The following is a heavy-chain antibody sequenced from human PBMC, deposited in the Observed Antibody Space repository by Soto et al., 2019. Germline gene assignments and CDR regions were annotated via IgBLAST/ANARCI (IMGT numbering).Heavy chain of an antibody. CDR2: INHSGST. Sequence: SETLSLTCAVYGGSFSGYYWSWIRQPPGKGLEWIGEINHSGSTNYNPSLKSRVTISVDTSKNQFSLKLSSVTAADTAVYYCARHYYDSSGYYYLSFDYWGQGTLVTVSS. V-gene: IGHV4-34*01. D-gene: IGHD3-22*01. CDR3: ARHYYDSSGYYYLSFDY. J-gene: IGHJ4*02. CDR1: GGSFSGYY.